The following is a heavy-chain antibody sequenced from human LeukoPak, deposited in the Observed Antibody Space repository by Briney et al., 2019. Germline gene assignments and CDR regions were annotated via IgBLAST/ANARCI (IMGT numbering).Heavy chain of an antibody. J-gene: IGHJ6*03. V-gene: IGHV3-23*01. CDR1: GFTFSSHA. Sequence: PGGPLRLSCAASGFTFSSHAMSWVRQAPGEGLEWVSAVSGSGDNTYYADSVKGRFTISRDNSKNTLYLHMSSLRAEVTAVYYCACTAYYYYYLDVWGKGTTVTVSS. D-gene: IGHD5-18*01. CDR2: VSGSGDNT. CDR3: ACTAYYYYYLDV.